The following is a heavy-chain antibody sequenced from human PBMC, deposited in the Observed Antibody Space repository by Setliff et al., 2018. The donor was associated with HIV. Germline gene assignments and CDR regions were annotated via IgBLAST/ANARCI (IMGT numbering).Heavy chain of an antibody. CDR2: IKTGNGDT. J-gene: IGHJ5*02. D-gene: IGHD3-22*01. CDR1: GYSFSSHP. V-gene: IGHV1-3*04. Sequence: GASVKVSCKTSGYSFSSHPLHWVRQAPGQRPEWMGWIKTGNGDTQYSQKFRDRVTITRDTSADTVYMELSILRSEDTAVYYCARDRCDSVKCYLYNWFDPWGQGTLVTVSS. CDR3: ARDRCDSVKCYLYNWFDP.